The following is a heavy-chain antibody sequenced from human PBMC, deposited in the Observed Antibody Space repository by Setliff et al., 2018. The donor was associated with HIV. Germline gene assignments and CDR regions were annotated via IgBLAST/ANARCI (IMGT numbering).Heavy chain of an antibody. V-gene: IGHV3-9*01. CDR2: ISGRI. CDR1: GFTFSSYA. Sequence: SLRLSCAASGFTFSSYAMSWVRQAPGKGLEWVSAISGRIGYADSVKGRFTISRDNAKNSLYLQMNSLRAEDTALYYCAKGQGYYDILTGYPYYFDSWGQGTLVTVS. CDR3: AKGQGYYDILTGYPYYFDS. J-gene: IGHJ4*02. D-gene: IGHD3-9*01.